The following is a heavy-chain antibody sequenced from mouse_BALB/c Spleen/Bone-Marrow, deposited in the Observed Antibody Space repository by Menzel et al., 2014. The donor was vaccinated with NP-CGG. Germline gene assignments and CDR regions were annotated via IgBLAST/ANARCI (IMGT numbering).Heavy chain of an antibody. CDR3: ARVGSTMITTAFAY. CDR2: ILPGSGST. J-gene: IGHJ3*01. Sequence: QVQLQQSGAELMKLGASVKISCKATGYTFSRNWIEWVKQRPGHGLEWIGEILPGSGSTNYNEKFKGKATFTADTSSNPANMQLSSLTSEDSGVYYCARVGSTMITTAFAYWGQGTLVTVSA. CDR1: GYTFSRNW. D-gene: IGHD2-4*01. V-gene: IGHV1-9*01.